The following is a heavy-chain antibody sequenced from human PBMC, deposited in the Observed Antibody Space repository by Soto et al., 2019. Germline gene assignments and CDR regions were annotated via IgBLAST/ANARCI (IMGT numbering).Heavy chain of an antibody. D-gene: IGHD4-4*01. J-gene: IGHJ4*02. Sequence: PGGSLRLSCAASGFSFRNYGMHWVRRAPGKGLEWVSGISWHSGTIGYADSVRGRFTISRDNAKNSLYLQMNSLRPEDTALYYCVKEKLYSNYEYYFDSWGQGTLVTVSS. CDR3: VKEKLYSNYEYYFDS. V-gene: IGHV3-9*01. CDR2: ISWHSGTI. CDR1: GFSFRNYG.